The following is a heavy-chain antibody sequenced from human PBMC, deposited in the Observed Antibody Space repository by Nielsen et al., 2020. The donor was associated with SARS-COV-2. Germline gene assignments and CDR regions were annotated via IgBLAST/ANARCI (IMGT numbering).Heavy chain of an antibody. V-gene: IGHV3-30-3*01. CDR2: ISYDGSNK. Sequence: GESLKISCAASGFTFTTYAMHWVRQAPGKGLEWVAVISYDGSNKYYADSVKGRFTISRGNAKNSLYLQMNSLRAEDTAVYYCAREGQYGSGSGGMDVWGQGTTVTVSS. D-gene: IGHD3-10*01. CDR1: GFTFTTYA. J-gene: IGHJ6*02. CDR3: AREGQYGSGSGGMDV.